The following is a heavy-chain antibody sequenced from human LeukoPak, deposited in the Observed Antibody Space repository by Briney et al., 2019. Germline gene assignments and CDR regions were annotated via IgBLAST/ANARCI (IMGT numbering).Heavy chain of an antibody. CDR1: GFTFSSYG. Sequence: GGSLRLSCAASGFTFSSYGMHWVRQAPGKGLEWVAVIWYDGSNKYYADSVKGRFTISRDNSKNTLYLQMSSLRAEDTAVYYCARGSSSCYGMDVWGQGTTVTVSS. CDR3: ARGSSSCYGMDV. CDR2: IWYDGSNK. J-gene: IGHJ6*02. D-gene: IGHD6-13*01. V-gene: IGHV3-33*01.